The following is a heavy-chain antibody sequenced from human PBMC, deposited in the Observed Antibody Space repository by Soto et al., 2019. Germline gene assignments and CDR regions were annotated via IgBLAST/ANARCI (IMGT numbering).Heavy chain of an antibody. CDR3: AMLGGWSGGSSGMEV. V-gene: IGHV3-72*01. CDR1: GLIFSDYH. CDR2: IRRKANSYTT. J-gene: IGHJ6*04. Sequence: EVQLVESGGGLVQPGGSLRLSCAASGLIFSDYHMDWVRQAPGKGLEWDGRIRRKANSYTTEYAASVNGGFTISRDDSKNSLYLQMNSLKSEDTAVYYCAMLGGWSGGSSGMEVWGKGTKVTVSS. D-gene: IGHD6-19*01.